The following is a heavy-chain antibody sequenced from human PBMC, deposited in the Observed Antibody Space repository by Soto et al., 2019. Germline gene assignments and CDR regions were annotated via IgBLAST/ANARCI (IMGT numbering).Heavy chain of an antibody. CDR1: GYTFTSYG. CDR2: ISAYNGNT. Sequence: ASVKVSCKASGYTFTSYGISWVRQAPGQGLEWMGWISAYNGNTNYAQKLQGRVTMTTDTSTSTAYMELSSLRSDDTAVYYCAKDVDIVVEVADVRGWAFDIWGQGTMVTVSS. V-gene: IGHV1-18*01. D-gene: IGHD2-15*01. CDR3: AKDVDIVVEVADVRGWAFDI. J-gene: IGHJ3*02.